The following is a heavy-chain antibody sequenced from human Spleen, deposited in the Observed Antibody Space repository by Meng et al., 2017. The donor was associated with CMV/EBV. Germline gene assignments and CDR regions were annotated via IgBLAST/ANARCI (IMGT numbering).Heavy chain of an antibody. V-gene: IGHV3-30-3*01. CDR3: ARAGLGYCSVTSCYNDY. J-gene: IGHJ4*02. CDR1: GFTLSNYV. Sequence: GESLKISCAASGFTLSNYVMHWVRQAPGKGLEWVAVISNDGSNKDYADSAKGRFTISRDNSKNTLYLQMDSLRGEDTAVYFCARAGLGYCSVTSCYNDYWGQGTLVTVSS. CDR2: ISNDGSNK. D-gene: IGHD2-2*02.